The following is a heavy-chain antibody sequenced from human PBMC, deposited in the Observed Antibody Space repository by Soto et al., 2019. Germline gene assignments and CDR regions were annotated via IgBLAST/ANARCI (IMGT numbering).Heavy chain of an antibody. D-gene: IGHD3-16*01. Sequence: GGSLRLSCAASGFTFSSYAMSWVRQAPGKGLEWVSAISGSGGSTYYADSVKGRFTISRDNSKNTLYLQMNSLRAEDTAVYYCAKQYYDYVWGSSGSFDYWGQGTLVTVSS. CDR3: AKQYYDYVWGSSGSFDY. CDR1: GFTFSSYA. V-gene: IGHV3-23*01. CDR2: ISGSGGST. J-gene: IGHJ4*02.